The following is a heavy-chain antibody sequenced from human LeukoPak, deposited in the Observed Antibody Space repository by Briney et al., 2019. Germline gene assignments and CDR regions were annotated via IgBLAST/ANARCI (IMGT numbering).Heavy chain of an antibody. J-gene: IGHJ6*03. CDR2: IIPIFGTA. D-gene: IGHD2-15*01. V-gene: IGHV1-69*05. CDR3: ASSPVVADYYYYYMDV. Sequence: SVKVSCKASGGTFSSYAISWVRQAPGQGLEWMGGIIPIFGTANYAQKFQGRVTITTDESTSTAYMELSSLRSEDTAVYYCASSPVVADYYYYYMDVWGKGTTVTASS. CDR1: GGTFSSYA.